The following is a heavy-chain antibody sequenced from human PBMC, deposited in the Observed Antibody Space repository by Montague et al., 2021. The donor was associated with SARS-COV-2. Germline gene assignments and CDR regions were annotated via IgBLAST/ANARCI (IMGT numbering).Heavy chain of an antibody. D-gene: IGHD3-10*01. CDR1: GGSISSSSYY. CDR3: ARDFPTGRYYFDF. V-gene: IGHV4-39*02. J-gene: IGHJ4*02. Sequence: SETLSLTCTVSGGSISSSSYYWGWIRQPPGKGLEWIGSIYYSGGTYYNPSLKSRVTISVDTSKNQFSLKLSSVTAADTAVYYCARDFPTGRYYFDFWGQGTLVIVSS. CDR2: IYYSGGT.